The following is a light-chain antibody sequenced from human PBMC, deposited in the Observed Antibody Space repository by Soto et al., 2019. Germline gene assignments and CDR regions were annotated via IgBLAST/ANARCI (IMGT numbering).Light chain of an antibody. CDR2: AAS. Sequence: EIVLTQSPGTLSLSPGEKPTLSSRTSRSVTSGFLAWYQQKPGQAPMLLIFAASSRAASIPDRFSGSGSGTDFTLTINRLEPEDFVVYYCQQYGGSLTFGGGTKVDIK. J-gene: IGKJ4*01. CDR3: QQYGGSLT. CDR1: RSVTSGF. V-gene: IGKV3-20*01.